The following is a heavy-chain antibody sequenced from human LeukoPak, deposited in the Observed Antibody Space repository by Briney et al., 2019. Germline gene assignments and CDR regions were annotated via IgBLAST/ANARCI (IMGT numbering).Heavy chain of an antibody. CDR2: IYYSGST. CDR3: VGRDYYGSGSRYDY. D-gene: IGHD3-10*01. J-gene: IGHJ4*02. Sequence: SETLSLTCTVSGGSISSYYWSWIRQPPGKGLEWIGYIYYSGSTNYNPSLKSRVTISVDTSKNQFSLKLSSVTAADTAVYYCVGRDYYGSGSRYDYWGQGTLVTVSS. V-gene: IGHV4-59*01. CDR1: GGSISSYY.